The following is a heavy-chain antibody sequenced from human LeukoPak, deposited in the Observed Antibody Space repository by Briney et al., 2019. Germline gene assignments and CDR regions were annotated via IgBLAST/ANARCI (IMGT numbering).Heavy chain of an antibody. Sequence: PGGSLRLSCAASGFTFSSYAMSWVRQAPGKGLEWVSAISGSGGSIYYADSVKGRFTISRDNSKNTLYLQMNSLRAEDTAVYYCAKDLRYSSGWYYYYYGMDVWGQGTTVTVSS. CDR1: GFTFSSYA. D-gene: IGHD6-19*01. V-gene: IGHV3-23*01. CDR2: ISGSGGSI. CDR3: AKDLRYSSGWYYYYYGMDV. J-gene: IGHJ6*02.